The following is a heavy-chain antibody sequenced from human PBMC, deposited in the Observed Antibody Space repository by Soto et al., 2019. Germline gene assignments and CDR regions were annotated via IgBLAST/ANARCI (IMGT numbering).Heavy chain of an antibody. D-gene: IGHD6-6*01. CDR2: IYYSGST. CDR3: ARLVRLHSRSSTPDF. V-gene: IGHV4-39*01. CDR1: GGSISSSSYY. J-gene: IGHJ4*02. Sequence: LSETLSLTCTFSGGSISSSSYYWGWIRQPPGKGLEWIGNIYYSGSTYYNPSLKSRVTISVDKSKNQFSLKVTSMTAADTAVYYCARLVRLHSRSSTPDFWGPGTLLTLSS.